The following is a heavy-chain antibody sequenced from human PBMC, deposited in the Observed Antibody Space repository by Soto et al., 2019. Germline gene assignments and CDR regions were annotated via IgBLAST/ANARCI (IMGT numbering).Heavy chain of an antibody. Sequence: GGSLRLSCAASGFTVSSNYMSWVRQAPGKGLEWVSVIYSGGSTYYADSVKGRFTISRDNSKNTLYLQMNSLRAEDTAVYYCARDSSGWPYYYGMDVWGQGTTVTVSS. CDR2: IYSGGST. V-gene: IGHV3-53*01. D-gene: IGHD6-19*01. CDR1: GFTVSSNY. J-gene: IGHJ6*02. CDR3: ARDSSGWPYYYGMDV.